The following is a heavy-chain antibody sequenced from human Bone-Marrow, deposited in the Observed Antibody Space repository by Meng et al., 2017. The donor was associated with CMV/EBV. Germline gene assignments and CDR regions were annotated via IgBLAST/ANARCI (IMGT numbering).Heavy chain of an antibody. V-gene: IGHV3-7*01. CDR2: IKQDGSEK. CDR3: ASDLVVPAARAVY. CDR1: GFTFSSYW. D-gene: IGHD2-2*01. Sequence: GESLKISCAASGFTFSSYWMSWVRQAPGKGLEWVANIKQDGSEKYYVDSVKGRFTISRDNAKNSLYLQMNSLRTEDTAVYYCASDLVVPAARAVYWGQGMLVNGAS. J-gene: IGHJ4*02.